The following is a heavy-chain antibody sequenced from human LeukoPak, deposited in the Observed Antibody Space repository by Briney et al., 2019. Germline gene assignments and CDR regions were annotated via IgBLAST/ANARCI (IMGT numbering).Heavy chain of an antibody. Sequence: PSETLSLTCTVSGGSISNTNYYWGWIRQPPGKGLEWIGSIYYSGSTYYNPSLKSRVTISVDTSKNQFSLKLTSVTAADTAVYYCARSVYTMVRGVIHSWFDYWGQGTLVTVSS. V-gene: IGHV4-39*07. CDR2: IYYSGST. J-gene: IGHJ4*02. CDR1: GGSISNTNYY. CDR3: ARSVYTMVRGVIHSWFDY. D-gene: IGHD3-10*01.